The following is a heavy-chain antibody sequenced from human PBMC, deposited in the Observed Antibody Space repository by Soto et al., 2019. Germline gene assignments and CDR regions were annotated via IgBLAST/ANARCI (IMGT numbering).Heavy chain of an antibody. J-gene: IGHJ4*02. V-gene: IGHV1-8*01. CDR1: GYTFNRYD. D-gene: IGHD4-17*01. Sequence: QLHLVQSGAEVKKPGASVKVSCKASGYTFNRYDINWVRQAPGQGLEWMGWMNPNSGNTGYAQKFHGRVTMTRNTSISTAYMELSSLRSEDTAVYYWARTLYGDNVDYWGQGTLVTVSS. CDR3: ARTLYGDNVDY. CDR2: MNPNSGNT.